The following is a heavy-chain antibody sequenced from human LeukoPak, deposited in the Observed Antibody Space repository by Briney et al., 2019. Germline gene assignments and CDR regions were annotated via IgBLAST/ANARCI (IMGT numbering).Heavy chain of an antibody. CDR3: ARDFLPPHYTATIRPDWYFDL. CDR1: GGSISSSSYY. V-gene: IGHV4-39*07. J-gene: IGHJ2*01. Sequence: SETLSLTCTVSGGSISSSSYYWGWIHQPPGKGLEWIGCFYTSGSTNYNPSLKSRVTISADTSKNQFSLKLSSVTAADTAVYYCARDFLPPHYTATIRPDWYFDLWGRGTLVTVSS. CDR2: FYTSGST. D-gene: IGHD5-12*01.